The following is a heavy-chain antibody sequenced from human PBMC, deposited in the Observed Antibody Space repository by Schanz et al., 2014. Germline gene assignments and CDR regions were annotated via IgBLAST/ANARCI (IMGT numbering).Heavy chain of an antibody. CDR1: GGFIRSGTYY. CDR2: LFPKGIT. CDR3: ARDTTWRLDL. Sequence: QVQLQESGPGLVKPSQTLSLTCTASGGFIRSGTYYWSWIRQPAGKALEWVGRLFPKGITNYNPSLKSRVTISRDQSKTQFSQQLTSLTAADTAVYYCARDTTWRLDLWGRGTLVTVSS. D-gene: IGHD1-1*01. V-gene: IGHV4-61*02. J-gene: IGHJ2*01.